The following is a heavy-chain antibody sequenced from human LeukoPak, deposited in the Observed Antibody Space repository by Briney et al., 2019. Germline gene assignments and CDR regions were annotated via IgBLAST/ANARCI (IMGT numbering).Heavy chain of an antibody. V-gene: IGHV4-30-4*01. D-gene: IGHD3-22*01. CDR3: ARPYYYDSRIDP. J-gene: IGHJ5*02. Sequence: SETLSLTCTVSGGSISSGDYYWSWIRQPPGKGLEWIAYMYYSGSTYYNPSLKSRVTMSADTSKNQLSLKLSSVTAADTVAYYCARPYYYDSRIDPWGQGILVTVSS. CDR1: GGSISSGDYY. CDR2: MYYSGST.